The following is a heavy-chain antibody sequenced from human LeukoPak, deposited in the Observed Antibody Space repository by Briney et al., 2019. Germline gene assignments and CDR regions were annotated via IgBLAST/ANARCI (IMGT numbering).Heavy chain of an antibody. CDR2: INTNTGNP. CDR3: AKVAPMIRGPYYFYYMEV. Sequence: ASVKVSCTGSGYMFTSYTISWVRQAPGQGLEWMGWINTNTGNPTYAQGFTGRFVFSLDTSVSTAYLQVSNLRAKDTAVYYCAKVAPMIRGPYYFYYMEVWGKGTTVTVSS. D-gene: IGHD3-10*01. J-gene: IGHJ6*03. CDR1: GYMFTSYT. V-gene: IGHV7-4-1*02.